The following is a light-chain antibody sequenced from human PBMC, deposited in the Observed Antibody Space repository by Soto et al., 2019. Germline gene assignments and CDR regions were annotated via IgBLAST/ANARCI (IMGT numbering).Light chain of an antibody. CDR3: QPYNNWPLT. CDR1: QSVSSN. J-gene: IGKJ4*01. V-gene: IGKV3-15*01. Sequence: EIVMTQSPATLSVARGERASLSCRASQSVSSNLAWYQQKPVQAPRLLIYDTSTRATGVPTRFSGSRSGAEFTLTINSLQSEDFAVYYCQPYNNWPLTFGGGTKVDIK. CDR2: DTS.